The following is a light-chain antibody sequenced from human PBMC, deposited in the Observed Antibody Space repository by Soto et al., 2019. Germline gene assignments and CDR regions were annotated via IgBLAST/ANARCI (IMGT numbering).Light chain of an antibody. V-gene: IGKV1-5*03. CDR1: QSISSW. CDR2: KAS. J-gene: IGKJ1*01. Sequence: DIQMTHSPSTLSASVGARVSITCRASQSISSWLAWYQQKPGKAPKLLIYKASSLESGVPSRFRGSGSGTEFTLTISSLKTDDFANYYCQQYNSYYTSTFGHGTKVDIK. CDR3: QQYNSYYTST.